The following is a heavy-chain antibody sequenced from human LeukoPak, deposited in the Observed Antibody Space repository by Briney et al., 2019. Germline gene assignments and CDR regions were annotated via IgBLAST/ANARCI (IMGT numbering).Heavy chain of an antibody. V-gene: IGHV3-30*04. D-gene: IGHD3-10*01. CDR2: ISYDGSNK. CDR1: GFTFSSYA. CDR3: ARVLWFGEFNDAFDI. Sequence: GGSLRLSCAASGFTFSSYAMHWVRQAPGKGLEWVAVISYDGSNKYYADSVKGRFTISRDNSKNTLYLQMNSLRAEDTAVYYCARVLWFGEFNDAFDIWGQGTMVTASS. J-gene: IGHJ3*02.